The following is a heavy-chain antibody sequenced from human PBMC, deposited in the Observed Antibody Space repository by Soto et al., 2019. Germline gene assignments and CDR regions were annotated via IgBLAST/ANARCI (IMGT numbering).Heavy chain of an antibody. J-gene: IGHJ4*02. Sequence: PGESLKISCKGSGYSFTSYWIGWVRQMPGKGLEWMGIIYPGDSDTRYSPSFQGQVTISADKSISTAYLQWSSLKASGTAMYYCERNSIAARHGFDYWGQGTLVTVSS. CDR1: GYSFTSYW. CDR2: IYPGDSDT. V-gene: IGHV5-51*01. CDR3: ERNSIAARHGFDY. D-gene: IGHD6-6*01.